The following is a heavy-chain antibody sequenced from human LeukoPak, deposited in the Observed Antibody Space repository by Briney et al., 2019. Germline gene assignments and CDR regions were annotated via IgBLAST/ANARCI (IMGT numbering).Heavy chain of an antibody. CDR3: ARCPMGGELLPFDY. D-gene: IGHD1-26*01. V-gene: IGHV4-28*01. Sequence: KPSETLSLTCAVSGYSISSSNWWGWLRQPPGKGLEWIGYIYYSGSTYYNPSLKSRVTMPVDTSKNQFSLKLSSVTAVDTAVYYCARCPMGGELLPFDYWGQGTLVTVSS. CDR1: GYSISSSNW. J-gene: IGHJ4*02. CDR2: IYYSGST.